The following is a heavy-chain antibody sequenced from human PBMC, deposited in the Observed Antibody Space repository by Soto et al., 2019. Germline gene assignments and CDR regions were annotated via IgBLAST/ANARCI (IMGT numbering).Heavy chain of an antibody. J-gene: IGHJ5*02. D-gene: IGHD3-22*01. V-gene: IGHV4-31*03. CDR3: ARGSYYDSSGYYGP. CDR2: IYYTGST. Sequence: PSETLSLTCIVSGASIRSGSYYWSWIRQHPGKGLEWIGYIYYTGSTYYSPSLKSRVTISVDTSKNQFSLKLTSVTAADTAVYYCARGSYYDSSGYYGPWGQGTLVTVS. CDR1: GASIRSGSYY.